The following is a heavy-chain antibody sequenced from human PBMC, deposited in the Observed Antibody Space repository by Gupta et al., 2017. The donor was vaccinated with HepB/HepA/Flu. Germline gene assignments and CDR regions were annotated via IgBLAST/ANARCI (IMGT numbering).Heavy chain of an antibody. CDR3: ATNKYTLEGSDRFDI. CDR2: IYPGNSDA. D-gene: IGHD3-3*01. V-gene: IGHV5-51*01. J-gene: IGHJ3*02. CDR1: ANIFNNYW. Sequence: EVQLVQSGVEVKKPGESLRISCQGSANIFNNYWIAWVRQMHGKGLEWMGIIYPGNSDAEYSPSFQGQVSISANKSSNTAYLQWNTLKASDTAIYYCATNKYTLEGSDRFDIWGQGTLVTVSS.